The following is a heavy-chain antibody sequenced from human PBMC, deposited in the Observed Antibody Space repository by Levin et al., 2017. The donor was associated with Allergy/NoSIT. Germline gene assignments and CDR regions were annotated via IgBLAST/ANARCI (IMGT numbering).Heavy chain of an antibody. Sequence: GESLKISCAASGFTFSSYAMSWVRQAPGKGLKWVSGLSGGGGTTYYADSVKGRFTISRDNSKNTLYLQMNSLRAEDTAVYYCAKDQSGATKLDAFDIWGQGTMVTVSS. D-gene: IGHD1-26*01. CDR3: AKDQSGATKLDAFDI. CDR1: GFTFSSYA. V-gene: IGHV3-23*01. J-gene: IGHJ3*02. CDR2: LSGGGGTT.